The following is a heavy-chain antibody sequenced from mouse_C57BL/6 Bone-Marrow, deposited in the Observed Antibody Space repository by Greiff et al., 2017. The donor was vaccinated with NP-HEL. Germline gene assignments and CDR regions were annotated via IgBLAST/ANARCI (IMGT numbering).Heavy chain of an antibody. V-gene: IGHV1-52*01. J-gene: IGHJ2*01. CDR2: IDPSDSEP. D-gene: IGHD1-1*01. Sequence: QVQLQQPGAELVRPGSSVKLSCKASGYTFTSYWMHWVKPRPIQGLEWIGNIDPSDSEPHYNQKFKDKATLTVDKSSSTAYMQLSSLTSEDSAVYYCAREVYGRRDYWGQGTTLTVSS. CDR1: GYTFTSYW. CDR3: AREVYGRRDY.